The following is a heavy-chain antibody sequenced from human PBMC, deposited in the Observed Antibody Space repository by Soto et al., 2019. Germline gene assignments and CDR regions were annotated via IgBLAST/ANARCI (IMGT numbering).Heavy chain of an antibody. Sequence: PSETLSLTCTVSGGSISSGGYYWSWIRQHPGKGLEWIGYIYYSGSTYYNPSLKSRVTISVDTSKNQFSLKLSSVTAADTAVYYCARDRGIATLGNWFGPWGQGTLVTVSS. CDR2: IYYSGST. J-gene: IGHJ5*02. CDR3: ARDRGIATLGNWFGP. D-gene: IGHD6-13*01. CDR1: GGSISSGGYY. V-gene: IGHV4-31*03.